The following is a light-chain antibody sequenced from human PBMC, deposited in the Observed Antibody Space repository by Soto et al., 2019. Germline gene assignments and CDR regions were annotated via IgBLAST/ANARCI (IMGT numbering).Light chain of an antibody. J-gene: IGKJ5*01. CDR3: QQYNNWPPIT. CDR1: QSISDT. V-gene: IGKV3-15*01. Sequence: EIVLTESPANLSVSPGGRATLSCRASQSISDTLAWYQQKPGQAPRLLIHGASTRATGFPARFSGSGSGTEFTLTISSLQSEDFAVYYCQQYNNWPPITFGQGTRLEIK. CDR2: GAS.